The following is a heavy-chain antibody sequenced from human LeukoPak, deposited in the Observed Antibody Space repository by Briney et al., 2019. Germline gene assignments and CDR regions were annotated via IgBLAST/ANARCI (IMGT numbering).Heavy chain of an antibody. CDR1: GFTFSSSA. D-gene: IGHD6-19*01. J-gene: IGHJ3*02. Sequence: GGSLRLSCAASGFTFSSSAMSWVRQAPGKGLEWVAVISYDGSNKYYADSVKGRFTISRDNSKNTLYLQMNSLRAEDTAVYYCARGSPYSSGWYRYAFDIWGQGTMVTVSS. CDR3: ARGSPYSSGWYRYAFDI. CDR2: ISYDGSNK. V-gene: IGHV3-30-3*01.